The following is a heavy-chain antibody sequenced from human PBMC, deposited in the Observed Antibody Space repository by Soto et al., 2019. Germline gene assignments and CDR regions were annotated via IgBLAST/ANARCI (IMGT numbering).Heavy chain of an antibody. CDR2: ISYDGSNK. CDR1: GFTFSSYG. Sequence: GGSLRLSCAASGFTFSSYGMHWVRQAPGKGLEWVAVISYDGSNKYYADSVKGRFTISRDNSKNTLYLQMNSLRAEDTAVYYCAKDLFAGSGSYYKRGPTDDYWGQGTLVTVSS. V-gene: IGHV3-30*18. CDR3: AKDLFAGSGSYYKRGPTDDY. D-gene: IGHD3-10*01. J-gene: IGHJ4*02.